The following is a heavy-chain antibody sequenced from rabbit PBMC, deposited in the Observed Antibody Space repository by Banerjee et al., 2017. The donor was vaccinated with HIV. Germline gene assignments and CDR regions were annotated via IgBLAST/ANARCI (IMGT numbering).Heavy chain of an antibody. CDR3: ARASYDDYGDYNL. CDR1: GFDFSSYY. V-gene: IGHV1S7*01. Sequence: QLKESGGGLVQPGGSLTLSCKASGFDFSSYYMSWVRQAPGKGLEWIGIIYAGKGSTDYASWVNGRFTISSDNAQNTVDLQMNSLTAADTATYFCARASYDDYGDYNLWGQGTLVTVS. CDR2: IYAGKGST. D-gene: IGHD2-1*01. J-gene: IGHJ4*01.